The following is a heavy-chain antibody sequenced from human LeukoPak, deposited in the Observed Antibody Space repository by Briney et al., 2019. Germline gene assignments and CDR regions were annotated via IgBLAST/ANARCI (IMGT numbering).Heavy chain of an antibody. J-gene: IGHJ4*02. CDR1: GFTFSSYD. Sequence: GGSLRLSCAASGFTFSSYDMHWVRQPRGKGLEWVSAIGTAGDTYYPGSVKGRFTISRENAKDSLYLQMNSLRAGDTAVYYCVRGTGYSAYDYDFDYWGQGTLVTVSS. CDR3: VRGTGYSAYDYDFDY. D-gene: IGHD5-12*01. V-gene: IGHV3-13*04. CDR2: IGTAGDT.